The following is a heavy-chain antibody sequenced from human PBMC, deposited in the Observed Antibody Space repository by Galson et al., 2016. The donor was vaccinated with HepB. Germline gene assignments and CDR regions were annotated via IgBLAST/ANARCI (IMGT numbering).Heavy chain of an antibody. V-gene: IGHV1-18*01. CDR2: INAYNGNT. Sequence: SVKVSCKASGFTFTAYGISWVRQAPGQGLERMGWINAYNGNTNYAQSFQGRVTMTTDTSTGTAYMELWNLRSDDTALYYCARVLGGYDFYPWGQGTLVTVSS. D-gene: IGHD5-12*01. J-gene: IGHJ5*02. CDR1: GFTFTAYG. CDR3: ARVLGGYDFYP.